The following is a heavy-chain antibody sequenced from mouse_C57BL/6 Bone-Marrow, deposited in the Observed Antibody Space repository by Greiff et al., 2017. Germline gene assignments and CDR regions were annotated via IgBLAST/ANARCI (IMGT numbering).Heavy chain of an antibody. D-gene: IGHD1-1*01. Sequence: VKLQESGAELARPGASVKLSCKASGYTFTSYGISWVKQRTGQGLEWIGEIYPRSGNTYYNEKFKGKATLTADKSSSTAYMELRSLTSEDAAVYFCAKTTVVATDFDYWGQGTTLTVSS. CDR3: AKTTVVATDFDY. CDR2: IYPRSGNT. CDR1: GYTFTSYG. V-gene: IGHV1-81*01. J-gene: IGHJ2*01.